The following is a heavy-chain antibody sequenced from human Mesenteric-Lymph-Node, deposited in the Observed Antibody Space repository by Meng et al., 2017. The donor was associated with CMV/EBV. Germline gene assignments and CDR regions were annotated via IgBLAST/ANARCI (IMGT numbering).Heavy chain of an antibody. J-gene: IGHJ6*02. Sequence: SETLSLTCTVSGGSISSSSYYWGWIRQPLGKGLEWIGSIYYSGSTYYNPSLKSRVTISVDTSKNQFSLKLSSVTAADTAVYYCARLGYKVYYYGMDVWGQGTTVTVSS. CDR3: ARLGYKVYYYGMDV. CDR1: GGSISSSSYY. D-gene: IGHD5-24*01. CDR2: IYYSGST. V-gene: IGHV4-39*01.